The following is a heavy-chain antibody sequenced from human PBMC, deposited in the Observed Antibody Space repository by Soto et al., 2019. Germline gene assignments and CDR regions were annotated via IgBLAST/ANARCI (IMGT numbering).Heavy chain of an antibody. D-gene: IGHD6-13*01. CDR2: IYHSGST. Sequence: QVQLQESGPGLVKPSGTLSLTCAVSGGSLSSSNWWSWVRQPPGKGLEWIGEIYHSGSTNYNPSLKTRVTISVDKSKNQFSLKLSSVTAADTAVYYCASRMLEIAAAGDWFDPWGQGTLVTVSS. V-gene: IGHV4-4*02. CDR3: ASRMLEIAAAGDWFDP. CDR1: GGSLSSSNW. J-gene: IGHJ5*02.